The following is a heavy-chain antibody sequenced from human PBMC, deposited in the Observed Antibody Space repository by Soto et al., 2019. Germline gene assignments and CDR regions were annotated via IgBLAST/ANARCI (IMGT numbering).Heavy chain of an antibody. D-gene: IGHD2-2*03. CDR3: ATVGYCSSTSCQTRYYYYGMDV. J-gene: IGHJ6*02. CDR1: GFTFSDYS. V-gene: IGHV3-11*01. CDR2: ISRSGSDI. Sequence: GSLRLSCAASGFTFSDYSMNWVRQAPGKGLEWVSYISRSGSDIYYADSVKGRFTISRDNAKNSLFLQMNSLRAEDTAVYYCATVGYCSSTSCQTRYYYYGMDVWGQGTTVTVSS.